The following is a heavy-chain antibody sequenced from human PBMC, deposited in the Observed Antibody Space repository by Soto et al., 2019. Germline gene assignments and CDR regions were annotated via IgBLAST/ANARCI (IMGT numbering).Heavy chain of an antibody. CDR2: ISYDGSNK. CDR1: GFTFSSYA. V-gene: IGHV3-30-3*01. CDR3: ARGPYSSGWYIDY. J-gene: IGHJ4*02. Sequence: QVQLVESGGGVVQPGRSLRLSCAASGFTFSSYAMHWVRQAPGKGLEWVAVISYDGSNKYYADSVKGRFTISRDNSKNTLYLQMNSRRAEDTAVYYCARGPYSSGWYIDYWGQGTLVTVSS. D-gene: IGHD6-19*01.